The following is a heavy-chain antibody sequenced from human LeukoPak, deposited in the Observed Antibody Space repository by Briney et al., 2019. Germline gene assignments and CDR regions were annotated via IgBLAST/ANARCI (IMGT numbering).Heavy chain of an antibody. Sequence: GGSLRLSPALSRVTPTNYGISSVRRAPRMRLDPVAGLSGTVRRDNHADSGKGRFTISRDNSKNTLYLQMNSLRAEDTAIYYCARDRPNYDALSGLLTTYYYYGMDVWGQGTTVTVSS. D-gene: IGHD4/OR15-4a*01. CDR1: RVTPTNYG. CDR3: ARDRPNYDALSGLLTTYYYYGMDV. V-gene: IGHV3-23*01. J-gene: IGHJ6*02. CDR2: LSGTVRRD.